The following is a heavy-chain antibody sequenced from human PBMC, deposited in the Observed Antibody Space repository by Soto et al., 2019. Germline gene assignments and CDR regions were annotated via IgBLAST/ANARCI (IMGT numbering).Heavy chain of an antibody. J-gene: IGHJ5*01. Sequence: GGSLRLSCAASGFSFSSYAMSWVRQAPGKGLEWVSAISGSGGSTYYADSVKGRFTISRDNSKNTLYLQMNSLRAEETAVYYCSKEVFAHPQNFFDLWARGTGVPVSS. V-gene: IGHV3-23*01. CDR1: GFSFSSYA. CDR3: SKEVFAHPQNFFDL. CDR2: ISGSGGST.